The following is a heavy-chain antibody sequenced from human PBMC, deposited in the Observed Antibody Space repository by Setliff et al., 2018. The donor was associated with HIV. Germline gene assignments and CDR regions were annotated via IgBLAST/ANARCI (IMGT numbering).Heavy chain of an antibody. CDR1: GGSISSGGYY. D-gene: IGHD3-22*01. CDR3: ARETSTMIVVVKGAFDI. V-gene: IGHV4-31*03. CDR2: IYYSGST. J-gene: IGHJ3*02. Sequence: SQTLSLTCTVSGGSISSGGYYWSWIRQHPGKGLEWIGYIYYSGSTYYNPSLKSRVTISVDTSKNQFSLKLSSVTAADTAVYYCARETSTMIVVVKGAFDIWGQGTMVTVSS.